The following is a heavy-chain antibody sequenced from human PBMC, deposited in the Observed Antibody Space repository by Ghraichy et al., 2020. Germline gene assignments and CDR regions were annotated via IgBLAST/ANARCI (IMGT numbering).Heavy chain of an antibody. CDR2: ISSDGTHK. Sequence: GGSLRLSCAASGFTFSSYVMNWVRQAPGKGLEWVAVISSDGTHKYYVDSVKGRFTISRDNSNNMVYLQMNSLRVDDTAVYFCAKKDGTSGSLDYWGQGTLVTVSS. CDR3: AKKDGTSGSLDY. V-gene: IGHV3-30*18. J-gene: IGHJ4*02. D-gene: IGHD1-26*01. CDR1: GFTFSSYV.